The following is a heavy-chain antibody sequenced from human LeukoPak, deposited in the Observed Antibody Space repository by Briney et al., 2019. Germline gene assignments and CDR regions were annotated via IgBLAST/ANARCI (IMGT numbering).Heavy chain of an antibody. CDR2: IWYDGSNE. CDR3: ARDRFPDAFDI. CDR1: GFTFSNNG. V-gene: IGHV3-33*01. J-gene: IGHJ3*02. D-gene: IGHD2-21*01. Sequence: GGSLRLSCAASGFTFSNNGMHWVRQAPGKGLEWVAVIWYDGSNEYYADSVKGRFTISRDNAKNSLYLQMNSLRAEDTAVYYCARDRFPDAFDIWGQGTMVTVSS.